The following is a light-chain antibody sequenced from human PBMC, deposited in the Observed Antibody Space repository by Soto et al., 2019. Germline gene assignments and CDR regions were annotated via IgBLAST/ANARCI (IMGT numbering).Light chain of an antibody. CDR3: QQYNYWPT. V-gene: IGKV3-15*01. CDR2: GAS. Sequence: EIVMTQSPATLSVSPGERATLSCRASQSVSSNLAWYQQKPGQAPRLPIYGASTRATGIPARFSGSGSGTEFTLTITSLQSEDFAVYYCQQYNYWPTFGQGTKVEIK. CDR1: QSVSSN. J-gene: IGKJ1*01.